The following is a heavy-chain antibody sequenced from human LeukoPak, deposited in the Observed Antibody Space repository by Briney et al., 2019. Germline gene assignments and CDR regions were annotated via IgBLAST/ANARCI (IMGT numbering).Heavy chain of an antibody. D-gene: IGHD1-26*01. CDR2: INHSGST. Sequence: SETLSLTCAVYGGSLSGYYRCSIRQPPGKGLEWIGEINHSGSTNYNPSLKSRVTISVDTSKNQFSLKLSSVTAADTAVYYCARGRGGSYASQGQDFQHWGQGTLVTVSS. V-gene: IGHV4-34*01. J-gene: IGHJ1*01. CDR1: GGSLSGYY. CDR3: ARGRGGSYASQGQDFQH.